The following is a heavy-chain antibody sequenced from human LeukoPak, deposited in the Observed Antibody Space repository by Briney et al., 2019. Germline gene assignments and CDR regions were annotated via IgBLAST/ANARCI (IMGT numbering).Heavy chain of an antibody. V-gene: IGHV4-61*01. D-gene: IGHD2-2*01. CDR2: ISYSRST. CDR3: ASLYCSRSSCFFDD. Sequence: PSETLSLTCSVSGVSVSRTSYYWSWIRQPPGKGLEWIGYISYSRSTNYNPSLKSRVTISVDTSKNQFSLKLTSVTAADTAMYYCASLYCSRSSCFFDDWGQGTLVTVSP. CDR1: GVSVSRTSYY. J-gene: IGHJ4*02.